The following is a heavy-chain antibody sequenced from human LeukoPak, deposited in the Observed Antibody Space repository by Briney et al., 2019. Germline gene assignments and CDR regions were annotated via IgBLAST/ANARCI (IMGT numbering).Heavy chain of an antibody. CDR3: ARDPADHGDLREDAHYYALDV. J-gene: IGHJ6*02. D-gene: IGHD4-17*01. Sequence: GASVKVSRTASGYTFTTYGISWVRQAPGQGFEWMGWINTYNGNTNYAHKFRGRVTMTTDTSTRTVYMEVRSLRSDDTAVYYCARDPADHGDLREDAHYYALDVWGQGTTVTVSS. V-gene: IGHV1-18*04. CDR1: GYTFTTYG. CDR2: INTYNGNT.